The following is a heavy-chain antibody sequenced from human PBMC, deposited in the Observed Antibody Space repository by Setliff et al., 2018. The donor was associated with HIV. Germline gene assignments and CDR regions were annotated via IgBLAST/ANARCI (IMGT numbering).Heavy chain of an antibody. J-gene: IGHJ6*03. CDR2: IYYSGST. V-gene: IGHV4-59*01. CDR1: GGSISSYY. D-gene: IGHD1-26*01. CDR3: ARDRVGGNYYYMDV. Sequence: SETLSLTCTVSGGSISSYYWSWNRQPPGKGLEWIGYIYYSGSTNYNPSLKSRVTISVDTSKNQFSLKLSSVTAADTAVYYCARDRVGGNYYYMDVWGKGTTVTVSS.